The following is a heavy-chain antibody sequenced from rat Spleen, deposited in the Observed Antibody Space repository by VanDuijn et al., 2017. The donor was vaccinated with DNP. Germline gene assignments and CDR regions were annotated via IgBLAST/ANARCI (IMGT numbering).Heavy chain of an antibody. D-gene: IGHD1-11*01. V-gene: IGHV4-2*01. Sequence: EVKLVESGGGLVQPGRSLKLSCAASGFNFNDHWMGWVRQAPGKGLEWVASISNTGDNTYYSDSVKGRFSLSRDNAQNTLYLQMNKLGSEDTGIYYCAKGPNFGGWNDYFDYWGQGVMVTVSS. CDR2: ISNTGDNT. CDR1: GFNFNDHW. CDR3: AKGPNFGGWNDYFDY. J-gene: IGHJ2*01.